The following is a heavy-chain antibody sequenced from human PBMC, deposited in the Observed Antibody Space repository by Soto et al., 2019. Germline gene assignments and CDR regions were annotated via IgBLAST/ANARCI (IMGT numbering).Heavy chain of an antibody. CDR2: IYYSGST. D-gene: IGHD1-26*01. V-gene: IGHV4-39*07. CDR1: GGSISSSSYY. Sequence: SETLSLTCTVSGGSISSSSYYWGWIRQPPGKGLEWIGRIYYSGSTYYNPSLKSRGTISVDTSKTQFSLELSSVTAADTAAYYCAGRLDIIVGAKEDPIPFDYWGQGTLVTVSS. CDR3: AGRLDIIVGAKEDPIPFDY. J-gene: IGHJ4*02.